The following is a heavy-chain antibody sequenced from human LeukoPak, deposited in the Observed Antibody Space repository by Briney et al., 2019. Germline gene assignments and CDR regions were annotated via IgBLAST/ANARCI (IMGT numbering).Heavy chain of an antibody. J-gene: IGHJ4*02. CDR3: ARPWGLIAAAASPLFDY. D-gene: IGHD6-13*01. Sequence: GGSLRLSCAASGFTFSSYAMSWVRQAPGKGLEWVSAISGSGGSTYYADSVKGRFTISRDNSKNTLYLQMNSLRAEDTAVYYCARPWGLIAAAASPLFDYWGQGTLVTVSS. CDR1: GFTFSSYA. CDR2: ISGSGGST. V-gene: IGHV3-23*01.